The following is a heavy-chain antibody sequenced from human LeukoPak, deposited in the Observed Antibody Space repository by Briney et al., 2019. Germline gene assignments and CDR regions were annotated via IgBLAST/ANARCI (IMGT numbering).Heavy chain of an antibody. CDR3: ASEERYYDILTGSYDRHFDY. V-gene: IGHV4-39*07. CDR1: GGSISSYY. D-gene: IGHD3-9*01. J-gene: IGHJ4*02. CDR2: TYYSGSS. Sequence: SETLSLTCTVSGGSISSYYWGWIRQPPGKGLEWIGSTYYSGSSYYNPSLKSRVTISVDTSKNHFSLKLSSVTAADTAVYYCASEERYYDILTGSYDRHFDYWGQGTLVTVSS.